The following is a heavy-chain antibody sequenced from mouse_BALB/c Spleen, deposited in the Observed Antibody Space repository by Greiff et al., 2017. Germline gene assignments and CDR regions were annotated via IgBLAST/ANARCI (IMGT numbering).Heavy chain of an antibody. Sequence: EVQRVESGGGLVKPGGSLKLSCAASGFTFSSYTMSWVRQTPEKRLEWVATISSGGSYTYYPDSVKGRFTISRDNAKNTLYLQMSSLKSDDTAVYYCTRGMENGSSFDYWGQGTTRTVSS. D-gene: IGHD1-1*01. J-gene: IGHJ2*01. CDR3: TRGMENGSSFDY. CDR2: ISSGGSYT. CDR1: GFTFSSYT. V-gene: IGHV5-6-4*01.